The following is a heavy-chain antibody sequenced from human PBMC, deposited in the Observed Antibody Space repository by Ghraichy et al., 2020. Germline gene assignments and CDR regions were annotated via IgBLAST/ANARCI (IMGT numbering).Heavy chain of an antibody. D-gene: IGHD6-13*01. Sequence: SETLSLTCAVYGGSFSGYYWSWIRQPPGKGLEWIGEINHSGSTNYNPSLKSRVTISVDTSKNQFSLKLSSVTAADTAVYYCARVGTWYSSPLYYGMDVWGQGTTVTVSS. J-gene: IGHJ6*02. CDR3: ARVGTWYSSPLYYGMDV. CDR1: GGSFSGYY. CDR2: INHSGST. V-gene: IGHV4-34*01.